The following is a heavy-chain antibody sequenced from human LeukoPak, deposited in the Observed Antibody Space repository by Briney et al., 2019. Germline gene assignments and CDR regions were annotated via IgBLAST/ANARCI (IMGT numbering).Heavy chain of an antibody. V-gene: IGHV3-30*02. CDR1: GFTFSSYG. J-gene: IGHJ3*02. D-gene: IGHD2-8*01. Sequence: GGSLRLSCAASGFTFSSYGMHWVRQAPGKGLEWVAFIRYDGSNKYYADSVKGRFTISRDNSKNTLYLQMNSLRAEDTAVYYCAKDGRIVLIVYADAFGIWGQGTMVTVSS. CDR2: IRYDGSNK. CDR3: AKDGRIVLIVYADAFGI.